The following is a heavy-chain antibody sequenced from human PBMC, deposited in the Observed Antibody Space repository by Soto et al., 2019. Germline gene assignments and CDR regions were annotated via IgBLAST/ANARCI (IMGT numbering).Heavy chain of an antibody. Sequence: SVKVSCKASGGTFSSYAISWVRQAPGQGLEWMGGIIPIFGTANYAQKFQGRVTITADESTSTAYMELSSLRSEDTAVYYCALKYYYDSSGPPSGQHWGQGTLVTSPQ. CDR2: IIPIFGTA. J-gene: IGHJ1*01. D-gene: IGHD3-22*01. CDR3: ALKYYYDSSGPPSGQH. V-gene: IGHV1-69*13. CDR1: GGTFSSYA.